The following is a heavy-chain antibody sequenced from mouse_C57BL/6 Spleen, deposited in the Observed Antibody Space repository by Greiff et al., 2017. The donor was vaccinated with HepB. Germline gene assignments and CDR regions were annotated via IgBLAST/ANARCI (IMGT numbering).Heavy chain of an antibody. J-gene: IGHJ4*01. V-gene: IGHV5-17*01. Sequence: EVKLMESGGGLVKPGGSLKLSCAASGFTFSDYGMHWVRQAPEKGLEWVAYISSGSSTIYYADTVKGRFTISRDNAKNTLFLHMTSLRSEDTAMYYCARWYDYGSSYLYAMDYWGQGTSVTVAS. CDR2: ISSGSSTI. CDR3: ARWYDYGSSYLYAMDY. D-gene: IGHD1-1*01. CDR1: GFTFSDYG.